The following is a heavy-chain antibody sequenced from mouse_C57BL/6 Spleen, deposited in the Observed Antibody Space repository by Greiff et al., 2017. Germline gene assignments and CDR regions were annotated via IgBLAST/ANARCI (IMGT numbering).Heavy chain of an antibody. CDR1: GYTFTDYN. J-gene: IGHJ2*01. V-gene: IGHV1-18*01. CDR3: ARFDYGEYYFDY. Sequence: EVKLEESGPELVKPGASVKIPCKASGYTFTDYNMDWVKQSHGKSLEWIGDINPNNGGTIYNQKFKGKATLTVDKSSSTAYMELRSLTSEDTAVYYCARFDYGEYYFDYWGQGTTLTVSS. CDR2: INPNNGGT. D-gene: IGHD1-1*02.